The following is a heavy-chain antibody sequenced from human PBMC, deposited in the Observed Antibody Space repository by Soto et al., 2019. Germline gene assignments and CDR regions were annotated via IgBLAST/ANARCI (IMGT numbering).Heavy chain of an antibody. Sequence: TECHKRTVAGGAFSGFYLSVILTHPGKGLEWIGEINHSGSTNYNPSLKSRVTISVDTSKNQFSLKLSSVTAADTAGDDCASSGRRTTVTTSDYWGQRTRVNGSA. CDR3: ASSGRRTTVTTSDY. CDR2: INHSGST. CDR1: GGAFSGFY. D-gene: IGHD4-17*01. J-gene: IGHJ4*02. V-gene: IGHV4-34*01.